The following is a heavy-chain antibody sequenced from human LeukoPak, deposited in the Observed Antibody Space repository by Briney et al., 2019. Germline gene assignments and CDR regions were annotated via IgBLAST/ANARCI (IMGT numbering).Heavy chain of an antibody. J-gene: IGHJ4*02. CDR2: ISSNGGST. Sequence: GGSLRLSCSASGFTFSSYAMHWVRQAPGKGLEYVSAISSNGGSTYYADSVKGRFTISRDNSKNTLYLQMSSLRAEDTAAYYCVKSPSGQLWSFFFDYWGQGTLVTVSS. D-gene: IGHD5-18*01. V-gene: IGHV3-64D*06. CDR1: GFTFSSYA. CDR3: VKSPSGQLWSFFFDY.